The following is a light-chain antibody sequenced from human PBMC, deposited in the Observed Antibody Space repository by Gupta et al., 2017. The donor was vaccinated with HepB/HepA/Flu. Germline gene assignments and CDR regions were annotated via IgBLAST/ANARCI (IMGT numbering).Light chain of an antibody. CDR1: SGSVSTSHY. V-gene: IGLV8-61*01. Sequence: QTVVTQEPSFSVSPGGTVTLTCGLSSGSVSTSHYPSWCQQSPGQAPRTLIYSTNTRSSGVPDRFSGSILGNNAALTITGAQADDESDYYCVLYMGSGISVFGGGTKLTVL. J-gene: IGLJ3*02. CDR2: STN. CDR3: VLYMGSGISV.